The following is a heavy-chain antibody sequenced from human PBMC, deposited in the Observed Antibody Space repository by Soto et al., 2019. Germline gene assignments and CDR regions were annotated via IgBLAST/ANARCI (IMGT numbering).Heavy chain of an antibody. J-gene: IGHJ4*02. CDR1: GFTFSNAW. Sequence: GGSLRLSCAASGFTFSNAWMNWVRQAPGKGLEWVGRIKSKTDGGTTDYAAPVKGRFTISRDDSKNTLYLQMNSLKTEDTAVYYCTTARREAGYCSGGSCYSGPVLTSGFPYWGQGTLVTVSS. CDR2: IKSKTDGGTT. V-gene: IGHV3-15*07. CDR3: TTARREAGYCSGGSCYSGPVLTSGFPY. D-gene: IGHD2-15*01.